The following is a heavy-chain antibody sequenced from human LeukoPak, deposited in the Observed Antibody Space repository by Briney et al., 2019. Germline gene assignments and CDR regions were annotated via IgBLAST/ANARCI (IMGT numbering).Heavy chain of an antibody. V-gene: IGHV1-69*04. CDR3: ARTYGSGIYPLG. CDR2: NIPIDVIA. CDR1: GGTFSRYA. Sequence: SLKISCKAFGGTFSRYAISWVRQAPGQGLVWMGSNIPIDVIAKNAHECQGRVTISADKATSTAYMEQGSLRSDDTAVHYCARTYGSGIYPLGWVQRTQVTDSS. J-gene: IGHJ4*02. D-gene: IGHD3-10*01.